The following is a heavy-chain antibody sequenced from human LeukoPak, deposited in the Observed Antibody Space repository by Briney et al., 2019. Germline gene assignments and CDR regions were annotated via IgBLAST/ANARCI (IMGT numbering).Heavy chain of an antibody. CDR1: GFTFSSYG. Sequence: PGRSLRLSCAASGFTFSSYGMHWVRQAPGKGLEWVAVISYDGSNKYYADSVKGRFTISRDNSKNTLYLQMNSLRAEDTAVYYCAREGQRLRVDYWGQGTLVTVSS. D-gene: IGHD4-17*01. J-gene: IGHJ4*02. V-gene: IGHV3-30*03. CDR2: ISYDGSNK. CDR3: AREGQRLRVDY.